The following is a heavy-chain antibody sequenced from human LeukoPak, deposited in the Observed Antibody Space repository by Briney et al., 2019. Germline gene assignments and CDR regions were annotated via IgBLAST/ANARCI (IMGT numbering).Heavy chain of an antibody. CDR2: IKQDGSEK. CDR3: ARDSGLDYDILTGCDY. CDR1: GFTFSSYR. J-gene: IGHJ4*02. D-gene: IGHD3-9*01. Sequence: GGSLRLSCAASGFTFSSYRMSWVRQAPGKGLEWVANIKQDGSEKYYVDSVKGRFTISRDNAKNSLYLQMNSLRAEDTAVYYCARDSGLDYDILTGCDYWGQGTLVTVSS. V-gene: IGHV3-7*04.